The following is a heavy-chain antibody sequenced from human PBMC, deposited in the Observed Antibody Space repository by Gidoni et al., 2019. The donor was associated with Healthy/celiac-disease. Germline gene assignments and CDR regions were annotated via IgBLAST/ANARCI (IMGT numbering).Heavy chain of an antibody. J-gene: IGHJ4*02. CDR1: GGSISSSSYY. CDR3: ARHSGEWELLAAPLDY. D-gene: IGHD1-26*01. Sequence: QLQLQESGPGLVKPSETLSLTCTVSGGSISSSSYYWGWIRQPPGKGLEWIGSIYYSGSTYYNPSLKSRVTISVDTSKNQFSLKLSSVTAADTAVYYCARHSGEWELLAAPLDYWGQGTLVTVSS. V-gene: IGHV4-39*01. CDR2: IYYSGST.